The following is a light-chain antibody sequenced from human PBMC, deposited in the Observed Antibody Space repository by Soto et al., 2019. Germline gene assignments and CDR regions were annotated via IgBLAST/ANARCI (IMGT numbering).Light chain of an antibody. Sequence: MVVTQSPATLSLSPGETATLSCRAGQSVSINVAWYQQKPGQAPRLLIFGASLRAAGVPARFSGSGSGTQFTLTITSLQSEDFAVYYCQQYNNWPLWTFGRGTTVELK. CDR2: GAS. J-gene: IGKJ1*01. CDR1: QSVSIN. V-gene: IGKV3-15*01. CDR3: QQYNNWPLWT.